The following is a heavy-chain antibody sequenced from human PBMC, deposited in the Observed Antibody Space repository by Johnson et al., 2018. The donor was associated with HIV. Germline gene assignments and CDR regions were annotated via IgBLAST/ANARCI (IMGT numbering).Heavy chain of an antibody. CDR2: ISWNSGSI. J-gene: IGHJ3*02. CDR3: AKGGDGYSGFGSAFDI. V-gene: IGHV3-9*01. D-gene: IGHD5-12*01. Sequence: VQVVESGGGLVQPGGSLRLSCAASGFTFDDYAMHWVRQAPGKGLEWVSGISWNSGSIGDADSVKGRFTISRDNAKNSLYLQMNSLRAEDTALYYCAKGGDGYSGFGSAFDIWGQGTMVTVSS. CDR1: GFTFDDYA.